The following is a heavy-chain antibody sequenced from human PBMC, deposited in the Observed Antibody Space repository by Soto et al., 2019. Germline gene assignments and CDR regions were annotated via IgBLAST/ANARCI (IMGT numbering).Heavy chain of an antibody. CDR1: GFTFSSYG. CDR3: AKDLLHLAHYYYGMDV. D-gene: IGHD2-15*01. CDR2: ISYDGSNK. J-gene: IGHJ6*02. V-gene: IGHV3-30*18. Sequence: PGGSLRLSCAASGFTFSSYGMHWVRQAPGKGLEWVAVISYDGSNKYYADSVKGRFTISRDNSKNTLYLQMNSLRAEDTAVYYCAKDLLHLAHYYYGMDVWGQGTTVTVS.